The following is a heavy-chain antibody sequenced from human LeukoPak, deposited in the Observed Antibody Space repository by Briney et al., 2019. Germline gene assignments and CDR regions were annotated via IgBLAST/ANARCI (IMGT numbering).Heavy chain of an antibody. CDR2: INNDSSST. CDR3: ARGTSAGDY. V-gene: IGHV3-74*01. CDR1: GFTFTSYW. Sequence: GGSLRLSCTASGFTFTSYWMQWVRQAPGKGLVWVSCINNDSSSTNYADSVKGRFTISRDNAKNSLYLQMNSVRAEDTAVYYCARGTSAGDYWGQGTLVTVSS. J-gene: IGHJ4*02.